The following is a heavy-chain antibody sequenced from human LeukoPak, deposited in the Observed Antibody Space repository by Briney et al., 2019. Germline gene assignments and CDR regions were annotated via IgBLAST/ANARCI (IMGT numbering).Heavy chain of an antibody. CDR2: ISGSGGGT. Sequence: GGSLRLSCAASGFTFSSYAMSWVRQAPGKGLEWVSAISGSGGGTYYADSVKGRFTISRDNSKNTLYLQMNSLRAEDTAVYYCARAPYYYDSSGYYPTFDLWGRGTLVTVSS. V-gene: IGHV3-23*01. D-gene: IGHD3-22*01. J-gene: IGHJ2*01. CDR3: ARAPYYYDSSGYYPTFDL. CDR1: GFTFSSYA.